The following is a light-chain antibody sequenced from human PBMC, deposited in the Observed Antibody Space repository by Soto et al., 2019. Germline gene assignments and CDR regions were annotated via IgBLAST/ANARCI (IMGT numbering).Light chain of an antibody. CDR1: QGISSW. J-gene: IGKJ5*01. CDR3: QQVDSFPIT. V-gene: IGKV1-12*01. Sequence: DIQMTQSPSSVSASVGDRVTITCRASQGISSWLAWYQQKPGRAPNLLMYAASNLQSGVPSRFSGSGSGTDFTLTISSLQPEDAATYYCQQVDSFPITFGQGTRLEIK. CDR2: AAS.